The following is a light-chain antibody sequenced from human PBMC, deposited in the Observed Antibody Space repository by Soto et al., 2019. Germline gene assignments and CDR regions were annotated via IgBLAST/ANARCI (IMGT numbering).Light chain of an antibody. CDR3: QQYGSSPYT. J-gene: IGKJ2*01. CDR2: GAS. V-gene: IGKV3-20*01. CDR1: QSVSSHY. Sequence: EIVLTQSPGTLSLSPGERATLSCRASQSVSSHYLAWYQQKPGQAPRLLIYGASSRATGIPDRFSGSGSGTDFTLIVSRLEPEDFAVYYCQQYGSSPYTFGQGTKLEIK.